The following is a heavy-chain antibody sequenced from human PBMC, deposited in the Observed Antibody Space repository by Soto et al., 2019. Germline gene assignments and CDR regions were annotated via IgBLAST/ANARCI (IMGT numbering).Heavy chain of an antibody. V-gene: IGHV4-34*01. CDR3: ARGYESSRSYLPLLDY. J-gene: IGHJ4*02. D-gene: IGHD3-22*01. CDR1: SGSFSGYY. Sequence: QVQLQQWGAGLLKPSETLSLRCVVNSGSFSGYYWTGIRQTPWKGLEWIGEISHSGSTNYNPSLMSRVTMSAYTSKNQFSLRLSSVTAADTALYYCARGYESSRSYLPLLDYWGPGTLVTVSS. CDR2: ISHSGST.